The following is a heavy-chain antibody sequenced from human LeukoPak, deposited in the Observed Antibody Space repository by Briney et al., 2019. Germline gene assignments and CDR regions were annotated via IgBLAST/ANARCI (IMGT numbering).Heavy chain of an antibody. V-gene: IGHV5-51*01. J-gene: IGHJ5*02. Sequence: GESLKISCKASGNSFISYWIGWVRQMPGKGLEWMGIIYLGDSDTRYSPSFQGQVTISADKSISTAYLQWSSLRASDTAMYYCARGRHDNDHYGSGTLWENWFDPWGQGTLVTVSS. CDR1: GNSFISYW. CDR2: IYLGDSDT. D-gene: IGHD3-10*01. CDR3: ARGRHDNDHYGSGTLWENWFDP.